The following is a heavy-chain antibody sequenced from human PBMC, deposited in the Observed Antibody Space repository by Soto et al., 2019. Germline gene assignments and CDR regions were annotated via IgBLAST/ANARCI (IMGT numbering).Heavy chain of an antibody. V-gene: IGHV4-34*01. D-gene: IGHD2-15*01. CDR1: GGSFSGYY. CDR2: INHSGST. J-gene: IGHJ6*04. CDR3: ARGVLGYCSGGCCYPDLDV. Sequence: NPSETLSLTCAVYGGSFSGYYWSWIRQPPGKGLEWIGEINHSGSTNYNPSLKSRVTISVDTSKNQFSLKLSSVTAADTAVYYCARGVLGYCSGGCCYPDLDVWGKGTTVTVSS.